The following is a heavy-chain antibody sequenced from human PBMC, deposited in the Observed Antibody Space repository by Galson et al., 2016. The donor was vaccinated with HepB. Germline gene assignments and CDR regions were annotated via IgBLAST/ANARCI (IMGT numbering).Heavy chain of an antibody. Sequence: SETLSLTCAVYGGPFSGYYWLWIRQPPGKGLEWVGEIDHRGTNNYNPSLTSRFTISVDTSKTQFSLKVNSVTSADTAVFYCSTLYYSGSANYYSIWDYWGQGPLVTVSS. CDR3: STLYYSGSANYYSIWDY. CDR2: IDHRGTN. D-gene: IGHD3-10*01. V-gene: IGHV4-34*01. CDR1: GGPFSGYY. J-gene: IGHJ4*02.